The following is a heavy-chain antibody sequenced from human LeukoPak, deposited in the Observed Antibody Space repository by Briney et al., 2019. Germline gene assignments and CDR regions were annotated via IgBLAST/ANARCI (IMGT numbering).Heavy chain of an antibody. CDR3: AREGSVRDFDY. CDR2: IYYSGST. V-gene: IGHV4-39*07. J-gene: IGHJ4*02. Sequence: PSETLSLTCTVSGGSISSSSYYWGWIRQPPGKGLEWIGSIYYSGSTNYNPSLKSRVTISVDTSKNQFSLKLSSVTAADTAVYYCAREGSVRDFDYWGQGTLVTVSS. CDR1: GGSISSSSYY. D-gene: IGHD3-10*02.